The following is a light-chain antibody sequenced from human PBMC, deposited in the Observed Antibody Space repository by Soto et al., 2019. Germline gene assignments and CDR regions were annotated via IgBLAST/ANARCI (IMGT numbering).Light chain of an antibody. CDR1: SSDVGAFNY. V-gene: IGLV2-14*03. CDR3: NSYGGRDNLM. J-gene: IGLJ3*02. Sequence: QSVLTQPASVSGSPGQAITISCSGTSSDVGAFNYVSWYQQHPGKAPKLMIYDVSNRPSGVSNRFSGSKSGNTASLTISGLRAEDEADYYCNSYGGRDNLMFGGGTKLTVL. CDR2: DVS.